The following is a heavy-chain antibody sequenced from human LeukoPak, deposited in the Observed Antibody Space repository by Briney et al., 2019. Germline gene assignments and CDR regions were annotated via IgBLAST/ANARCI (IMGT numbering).Heavy chain of an antibody. V-gene: IGHV3-30*03. Sequence: GGSLRLSCAASGFTFSSYWMSWVRQAPGKGLEWVAVISYDGSNKYYADSVKGRFTISRDNSKNTLYLQMNSLRAEDTAVYYCARDLGHDGDCWGQGTLVTVSS. D-gene: IGHD3-16*01. CDR2: ISYDGSNK. CDR1: GFTFSSYW. CDR3: ARDLGHDGDC. J-gene: IGHJ4*02.